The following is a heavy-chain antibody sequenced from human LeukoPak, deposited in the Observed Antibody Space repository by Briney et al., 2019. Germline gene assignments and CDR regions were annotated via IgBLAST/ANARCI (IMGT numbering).Heavy chain of an antibody. CDR1: GGSISSSPYY. J-gene: IGHJ4*02. CDR2: IYYSGST. Sequence: SETLSLTCTVSGGSISSSPYYWGWIRQPPGKGLEWIASIYYSGSTYYNPSLKSRVTISLDTSKNQFSLKLSSVTAADTALHYCASYDYYDSSAYPTDYWGQGTLVTVSS. V-gene: IGHV4-39*01. D-gene: IGHD3-22*01. CDR3: ASYDYYDSSAYPTDY.